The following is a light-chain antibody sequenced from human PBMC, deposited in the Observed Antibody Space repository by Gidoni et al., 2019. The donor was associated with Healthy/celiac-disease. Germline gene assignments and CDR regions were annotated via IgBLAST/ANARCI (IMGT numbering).Light chain of an antibody. CDR2: AAS. V-gene: IGKV1-39*01. J-gene: IGKJ2*01. CDR3: QQSYSTPLT. CDR1: QSSRRY. Sequence: DIQMTQSPSSLSASVGDRVTIPCRASQSSRRYLNWYQQKPGQAPKLLFYAASSLQSGVPSRFSGSVSATDFTLSISSLQPEDFATYYCQQSYSTPLTFGHGTKLEIK.